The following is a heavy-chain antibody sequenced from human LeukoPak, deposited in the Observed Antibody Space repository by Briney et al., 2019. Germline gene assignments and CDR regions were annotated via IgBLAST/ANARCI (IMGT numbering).Heavy chain of an antibody. Sequence: GGSLRLSCAVSGFSFTNFWMSWVRQAPGRGLEWVANIHPEGNEKYHVESVKGRFTTSRVNTKNLLFLQMNGLRVEDTAVYYCARGDAFSGDHWGQGTLVTVSS. CDR3: ARGDAFSGDH. J-gene: IGHJ4*02. V-gene: IGHV3-7*04. CDR1: GFSFTNFW. CDR2: IHPEGNEK.